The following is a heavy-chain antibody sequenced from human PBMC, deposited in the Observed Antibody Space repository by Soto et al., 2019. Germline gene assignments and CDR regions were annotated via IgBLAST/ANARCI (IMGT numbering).Heavy chain of an antibody. D-gene: IGHD3-22*01. Sequence: EVQLVESGGGLVQPGGSLRLSCAASEFTFSGYWMSWVRQAPGKGLEWVANIKGDGSEKYYVDSVKGRFTISRDNAKNSLFLQMNSLRAEDTAVYYCARDSVRGYYDSSGYSTALDYWGQGTLVTVSS. J-gene: IGHJ4*02. CDR2: IKGDGSEK. V-gene: IGHV3-7*01. CDR1: EFTFSGYW. CDR3: ARDSVRGYYDSSGYSTALDY.